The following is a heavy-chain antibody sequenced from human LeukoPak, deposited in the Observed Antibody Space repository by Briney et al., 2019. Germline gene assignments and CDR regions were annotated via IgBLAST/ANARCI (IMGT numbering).Heavy chain of an antibody. D-gene: IGHD3-3*01. CDR3: ARARFKSDY. CDR1: GFPFMTYW. Sequence: PGGSLRLSCAASGFPFMTYWMDWVRQVPGRGLMWVSRINSEGTYTTYADSVKGRFTISRDNAKSTLYLQMDTLRAEDTAVYYCARARFKSDYWGQGTLVTVSS. V-gene: IGHV3-74*01. CDR2: INSEGTYT. J-gene: IGHJ4*02.